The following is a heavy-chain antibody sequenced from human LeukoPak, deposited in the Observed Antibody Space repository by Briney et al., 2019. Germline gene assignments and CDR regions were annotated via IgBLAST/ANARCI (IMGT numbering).Heavy chain of an antibody. V-gene: IGHV1-69*05. CDR2: IIPIFGTA. CDR3: ATHKSSSWRNNWFDP. D-gene: IGHD6-13*01. J-gene: IGHJ5*02. Sequence: SVKVSCKASGGTFSSYAISWVRQAPGQGLEWIGRIIPIFGTAKYAQKFQGRVTIITDESTSTAYMELSSLRTEDTAVYYCATHKSSSWRNNWFDPWGQGTLVTVSS. CDR1: GGTFSSYA.